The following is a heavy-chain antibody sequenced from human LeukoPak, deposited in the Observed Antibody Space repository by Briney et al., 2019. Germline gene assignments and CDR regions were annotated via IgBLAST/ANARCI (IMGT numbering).Heavy chain of an antibody. V-gene: IGHV3-64D*06. Sequence: GGSLRLSCSASGFTFSSYAMHWVRQAPGKGLEYVSAISSNGGSTYYADSVKGRFAISRDNSKNTLYLQMSSLRAEDTAVYYCVKDISGGHFDYWGQGTLVTVSS. CDR1: GFTFSSYA. D-gene: IGHD3-3*02. CDR2: ISSNGGST. J-gene: IGHJ4*02. CDR3: VKDISGGHFDY.